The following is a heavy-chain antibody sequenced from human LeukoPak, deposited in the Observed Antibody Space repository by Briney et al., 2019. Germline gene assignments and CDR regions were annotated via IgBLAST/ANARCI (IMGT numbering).Heavy chain of an antibody. CDR2: IWYDGSNK. CDR3: AKSTHSPYYYDTSGYSILDY. Sequence: GGSLRLSCAASGFTFSSHGMHWVRQAPGKGLEWVAVIWYDGSNKYYADSVKGRFTISRDNSKNTLYLQMNSLRAEDTAVYYCAKSTHSPYYYDTSGYSILDYWGQGTLVTVSS. D-gene: IGHD3-22*01. J-gene: IGHJ4*02. V-gene: IGHV3-33*06. CDR1: GFTFSSHG.